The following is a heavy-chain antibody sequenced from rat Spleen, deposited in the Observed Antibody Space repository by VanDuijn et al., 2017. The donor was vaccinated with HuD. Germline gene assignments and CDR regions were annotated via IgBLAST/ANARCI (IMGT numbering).Heavy chain of an antibody. CDR1: GFSLTNYD. D-gene: IGHD1-6*01. CDR2: IWGNGNA. J-gene: IGHJ3*01. V-gene: IGHV2-13*01. Sequence: QVQLKESGPGLVQPSQTPSLTCTVSGFSLTNYDVHWVRQPPGKGLEWMGVIWGNGNANYNSLLKSRLSISRDTSKSQVFLKMNSLQTEDTAIYFCARGRYTTDYYYPNWFAYWGPGTLVTVSS. CDR3: ARGRYTTDYYYPNWFAY.